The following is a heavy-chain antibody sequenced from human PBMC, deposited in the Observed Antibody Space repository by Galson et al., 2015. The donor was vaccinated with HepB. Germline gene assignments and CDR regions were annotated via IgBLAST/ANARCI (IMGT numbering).Heavy chain of an antibody. D-gene: IGHD3-3*01. CDR2: IWYDGSNK. CDR3: ARGYYDFWSGPRVY. CDR1: GFTFSSYG. J-gene: IGHJ4*02. Sequence: SLRLSCAASGFTFSSYGMHWVRQAPGKGLEWVAVIWYDGSNKYYADSVKGRFTISRDNSKNTLYLQMNSLRAEDTAVYYCARGYYDFWSGPRVYWGQGTLVTVSS. V-gene: IGHV3-33*01.